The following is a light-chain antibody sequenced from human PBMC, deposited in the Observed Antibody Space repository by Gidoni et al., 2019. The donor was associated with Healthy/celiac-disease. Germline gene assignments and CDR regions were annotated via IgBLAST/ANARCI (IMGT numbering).Light chain of an antibody. J-gene: IGLJ3*02. Sequence: QSALTQPASVSGSPGQSITISCTGTRSDVGGYNYVSWYQQHPGKAPKLMIYEVSNRPSEVSNRFSGSKSGNTASLTISGLQAEDEADYYCSSYTSSSSWVFGGGTKLTVL. CDR3: SSYTSSSSWV. V-gene: IGLV2-14*01. CDR1: RSDVGGYNY. CDR2: EVS.